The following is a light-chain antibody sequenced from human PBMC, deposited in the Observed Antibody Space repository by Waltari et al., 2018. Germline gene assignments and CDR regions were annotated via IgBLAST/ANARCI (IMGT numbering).Light chain of an antibody. Sequence: QSVLTQPPSVSGAPGQRVTLSCTGSSSNLGADSDVHWYQQLPGTAPKLLIYGNNNRPSGVPDRFSGSKSGTSASLAITGLQAEDEADYFCQSYDSSLSDSYVFGTGTKVTVL. V-gene: IGLV1-40*01. J-gene: IGLJ1*01. CDR2: GNN. CDR1: SSNLGADSD. CDR3: QSYDSSLSDSYV.